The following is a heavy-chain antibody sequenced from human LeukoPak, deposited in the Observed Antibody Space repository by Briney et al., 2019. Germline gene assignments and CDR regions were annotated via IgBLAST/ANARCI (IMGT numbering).Heavy chain of an antibody. Sequence: SRTLSLTCAISGDSVSSSSAAWNWIRQSPSRGLEWLGRTNYRSKWYNDYAVSVKSRITINPDTSKNQFSLQLNSVTPEDTAVYYCAREIKFRIPFPGTVADAFDIWGQGTLVTVSS. CDR1: GDSVSSSSAA. CDR2: TNYRSKWYN. CDR3: AREIKFRIPFPGTVADAFDI. V-gene: IGHV6-1*01. D-gene: IGHD4-11*01. J-gene: IGHJ3*02.